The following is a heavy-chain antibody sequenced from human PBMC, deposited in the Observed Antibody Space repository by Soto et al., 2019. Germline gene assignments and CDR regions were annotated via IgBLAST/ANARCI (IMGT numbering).Heavy chain of an antibody. CDR2: ISYDGRNE. J-gene: IGHJ4*02. V-gene: IGHV3-30*18. CDR3: AKGVVREPAYFDY. Sequence: QVQMVESGGGVAQPGRSLRLSCTVSGFTFSAFAMYWVRQAPGKGLEWVALISYDGRNEDFAESVRGRFTISRDNSKNTLYLDMNSLSADDSAVYFCAKGVVREPAYFDYWGQGTLVTVS. CDR1: GFTFSAFA. D-gene: IGHD3-10*01.